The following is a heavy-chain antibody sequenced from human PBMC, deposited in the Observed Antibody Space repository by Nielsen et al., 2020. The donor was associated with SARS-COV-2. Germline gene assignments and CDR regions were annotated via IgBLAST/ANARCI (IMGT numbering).Heavy chain of an antibody. Sequence: GESLKISCAASGFTFSSYSMNWVRQAPGKGLEWVSSISSSSSYIYYADSVKGRFTISRDNAKNSLYLQMNSLRAEDTAVYYCARIRYYDFWSGHPNFDYWGQGTLVTVSS. V-gene: IGHV3-21*01. CDR2: ISSSSSYI. J-gene: IGHJ4*02. CDR3: ARIRYYDFWSGHPNFDY. D-gene: IGHD3-3*01. CDR1: GFTFSSYS.